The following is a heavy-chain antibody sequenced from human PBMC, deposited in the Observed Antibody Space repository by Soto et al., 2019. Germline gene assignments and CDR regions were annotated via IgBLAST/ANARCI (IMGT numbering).Heavy chain of an antibody. V-gene: IGHV4-34*01. J-gene: IGHJ4*02. D-gene: IGHD5-18*01. CDR1: GGSFSGYY. CDR2: INHSGST. CDR3: ARVLVWGYSYGSADY. Sequence: SETLSLTCAVYGGSFSGYYWSWIRQPPGKGLEWIGEINHSGSTNYNPSLKSRVTISVDTSKNQFSLKLSSVTAADTAVYYCARVLVWGYSYGSADYWGQGTLVTVSS.